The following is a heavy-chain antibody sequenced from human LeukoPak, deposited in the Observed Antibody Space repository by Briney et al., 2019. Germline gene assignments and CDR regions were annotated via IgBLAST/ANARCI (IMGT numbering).Heavy chain of an antibody. CDR2: ISGSGGST. V-gene: IGHV3-23*01. CDR1: GFTFSSYA. Sequence: PGRSLRLSCAASGFTFSSYAMSWVRQAPGKGLEWVSAISGSGGSTFSADSVKGRFTISRDNPKNTLYLQMNSLRAEDTAVYYCAKQESWSNFDSWGQGTLVTVSS. D-gene: IGHD2-15*01. CDR3: AKQESWSNFDS. J-gene: IGHJ4*02.